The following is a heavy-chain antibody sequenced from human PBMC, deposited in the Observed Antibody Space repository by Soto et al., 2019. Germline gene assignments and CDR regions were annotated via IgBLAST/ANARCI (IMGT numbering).Heavy chain of an antibody. Sequence: QVLLVQSSAEVKKPGSSVKVSCKASGGTFTSTAFSWVRQAPGQGLEWRGGIIPVLGTPNYAQKFQARLTVTADASTTTVNMELSSLRSGDTAVYYCASSAGLDHLLNYYGLNVWGQGTTVTVSS. CDR1: GGTFTSTA. CDR2: IIPVLGTP. D-gene: IGHD6-13*01. V-gene: IGHV1-69*01. J-gene: IGHJ6*02. CDR3: ASSAGLDHLLNYYGLNV.